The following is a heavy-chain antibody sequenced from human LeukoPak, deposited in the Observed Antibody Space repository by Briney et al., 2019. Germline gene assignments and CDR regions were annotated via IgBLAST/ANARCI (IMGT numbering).Heavy chain of an antibody. D-gene: IGHD3-3*01. V-gene: IGHV5-51*01. CDR3: ARQHDFWSGYLFY. CDR2: IYPGDSDT. Sequence: GESLKISCKGSGYSFTSYWIGWVRQMPGKGLEWMGIIYPGDSDTRYSPSFQGQVTISADKSTSTAYLQWSSLKASDTAMYYCARQHDFWSGYLFYWGRGTLVTVSS. J-gene: IGHJ4*02. CDR1: GYSFTSYW.